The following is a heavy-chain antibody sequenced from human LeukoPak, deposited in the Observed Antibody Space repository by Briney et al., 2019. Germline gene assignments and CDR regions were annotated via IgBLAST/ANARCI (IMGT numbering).Heavy chain of an antibody. CDR2: INHSGST. CDR1: GGSFSGYY. V-gene: IGHV4-34*01. CDR3: AREEVVPTSVPYYMDV. J-gene: IGHJ6*03. Sequence: SETLSLTCAVYGGSFSGYYWSWIRQPPGKGLEWIGEINHSGSTNYNPSLKSRVTMSVDTSKNQFSLKLSSVTAADTAVYYCAREEVVPTSVPYYMDVWGKGTTVTVSS. D-gene: IGHD2-15*01.